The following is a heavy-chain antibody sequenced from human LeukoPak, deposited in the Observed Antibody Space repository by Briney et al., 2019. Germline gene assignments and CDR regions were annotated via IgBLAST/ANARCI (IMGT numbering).Heavy chain of an antibody. CDR3: ARLPYNWNYVGFDD. CDR2: IYPGDSDT. D-gene: IGHD1-7*01. CDR1: GYSFTSYW. V-gene: IGHV5-51*01. Sequence: RGESLKISCKGSGYSFTSYWIGWVRQMPGKGLEWMGIIYPGDSDTRYSPSFHVQVTISADKSIITAYLQWSSLKVSDTATYYCARLPYNWNYVGFDDWGQGTLVTVSS. J-gene: IGHJ4*02.